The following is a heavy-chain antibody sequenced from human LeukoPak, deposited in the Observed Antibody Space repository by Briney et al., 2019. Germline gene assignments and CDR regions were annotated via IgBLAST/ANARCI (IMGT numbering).Heavy chain of an antibody. CDR1: GGSFSGYY. V-gene: IGHV4-34*01. Sequence: SETLSLTCAVYGGSFSGYYWSWIRQPPGKGLEWIGEINHSGSTNYNPSLKSRVTISVDTSKNQSSLKLSSVTAADTAVYYCARATDYYDSSGYYMGAFDIWGQGTMVTVSS. CDR2: INHSGST. J-gene: IGHJ3*02. D-gene: IGHD3-22*01. CDR3: ARATDYYDSSGYYMGAFDI.